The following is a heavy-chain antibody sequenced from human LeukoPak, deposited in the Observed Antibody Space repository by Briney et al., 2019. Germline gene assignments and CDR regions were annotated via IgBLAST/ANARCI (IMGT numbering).Heavy chain of an antibody. Sequence: GGSLKLSCAASGFTFSIYTMNWVRQAPGKGLEWVSYISSSSTIYYADSVKGRFTISRDNAKNSLYLQMNSLRAEDTAVYYCARGAYGDYYFGYWGQGTLVTVSS. D-gene: IGHD4-17*01. V-gene: IGHV3-48*01. CDR2: ISSSSTI. CDR3: ARGAYGDYYFGY. CDR1: GFTFSIYT. J-gene: IGHJ4*02.